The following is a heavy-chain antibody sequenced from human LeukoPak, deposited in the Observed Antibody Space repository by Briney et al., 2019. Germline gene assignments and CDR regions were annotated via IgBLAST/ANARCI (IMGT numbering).Heavy chain of an antibody. D-gene: IGHD2-2*01. Sequence: KTSETLSLTCAVSGGSISSSNWWSWVRQPPGKGLEWIGEIYHSGSTNYNPSLKSRVTISVDSSKNQFSLKLSSVTAADTALYYCATLPANQLRGFDYWGQGTLVTVSS. V-gene: IGHV4-4*02. CDR2: IYHSGST. CDR1: GGSISSSNW. J-gene: IGHJ4*02. CDR3: ATLPANQLRGFDY.